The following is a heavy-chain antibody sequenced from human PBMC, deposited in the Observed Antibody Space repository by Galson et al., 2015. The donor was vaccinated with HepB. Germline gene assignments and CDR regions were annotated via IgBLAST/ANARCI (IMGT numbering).Heavy chain of an antibody. J-gene: IGHJ6*02. Sequence: SLRLSCAASGFTFSNAWMNWVRQAPGKGLEWVGRIKSKTDGGTTDYAAPVKGRFTISRDDSKNTLYLQMNSLKTEDTAVYYCTSTYYYGSGSYDYPYYYYGMDVWGQGTTVTVSS. CDR1: GFTFSNAW. D-gene: IGHD3-10*01. CDR2: IKSKTDGGTT. CDR3: TSTYYYGSGSYDYPYYYYGMDV. V-gene: IGHV3-15*07.